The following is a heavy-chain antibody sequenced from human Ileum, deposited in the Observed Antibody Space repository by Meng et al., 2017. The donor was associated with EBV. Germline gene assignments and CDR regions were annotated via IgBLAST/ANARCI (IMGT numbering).Heavy chain of an antibody. CDR2: KFLNDEK. J-gene: IGHJ4*02. CDR3: VPDCVRKEGFDY. CDR1: GFSLSTKLVS. D-gene: IGHD2-21*01. Sequence: ALWACGPQCVKPHQTLTLTCTFSGFSLSTKLVSGGWVRQRPEKALKWLSAKFLNDEKHSNPSLMNRLTITKYTSENPVVLTMSNMDPVDTGTYYIVPDCVRKEGFDYWGQEILVTVSS. V-gene: IGHV2-5*04.